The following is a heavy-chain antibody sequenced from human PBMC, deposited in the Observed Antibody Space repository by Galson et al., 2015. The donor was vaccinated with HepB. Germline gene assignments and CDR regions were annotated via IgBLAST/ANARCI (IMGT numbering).Heavy chain of an antibody. CDR3: ARDDGKFVLDH. D-gene: IGHD1-26*01. V-gene: IGHV3-7*01. CDR1: GFRFRNYW. Sequence: SLRLSCATSGFRFRNYWMAWVRQAPGKGLEWVAYIRQDGGDKDYVDSVKGRFTISRDDAKNSLFLQMNSLRVEDTAVYFCARDDGKFVLDHWGQGTLVTVSS. CDR2: IRQDGGDK. J-gene: IGHJ4*02.